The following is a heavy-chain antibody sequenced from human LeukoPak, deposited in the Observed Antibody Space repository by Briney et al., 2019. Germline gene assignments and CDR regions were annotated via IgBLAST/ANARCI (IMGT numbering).Heavy chain of an antibody. D-gene: IGHD3-22*01. V-gene: IGHV3-48*01. Sequence: PGGSLRLSCAASGFTFSSYSMNWVRQAPGKGLEWVSYISSSSSTIYYADSVKGRFTISRDNSKNTLYLQMGSLRAEDMAVYYCARGVGYYDSSGYSMYYFDYWGQGTLVTVSS. CDR2: ISSSSSTI. CDR3: ARGVGYYDSSGYSMYYFDY. J-gene: IGHJ4*02. CDR1: GFTFSSYS.